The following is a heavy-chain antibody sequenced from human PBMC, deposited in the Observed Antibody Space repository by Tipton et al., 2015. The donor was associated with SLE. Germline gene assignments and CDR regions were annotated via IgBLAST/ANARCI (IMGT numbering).Heavy chain of an antibody. CDR1: GASVSTYY. Sequence: TLSLTCTVSGASVSTYYWNWVRQPPGKGLEWIGHVYDIDFTNYNPSLKSRVTISLDPSKNQFSLRLNSVTAADTAMYYCARDFMANGNWFDPWGQGTLVTVSS. CDR2: VYDIDFT. V-gene: IGHV4-59*02. CDR3: ARDFMANGNWFDP. J-gene: IGHJ5*02. D-gene: IGHD5-24*01.